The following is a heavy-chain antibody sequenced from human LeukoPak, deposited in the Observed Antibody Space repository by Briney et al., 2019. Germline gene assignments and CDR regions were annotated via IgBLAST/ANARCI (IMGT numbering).Heavy chain of an antibody. CDR1: GYTFTSYG. Sequence: ASVKVSCKASGYTFTSYGISWVRQAPGQGLEWMGWISAYNGNTNYAQKLQGRVTMTTDTSTSTAYMELSSLRSEDTAVYYCAREGIAAAAKGWFDPWGQGTLVTVSS. CDR2: ISAYNGNT. D-gene: IGHD6-13*01. CDR3: AREGIAAAAKGWFDP. J-gene: IGHJ5*02. V-gene: IGHV1-18*01.